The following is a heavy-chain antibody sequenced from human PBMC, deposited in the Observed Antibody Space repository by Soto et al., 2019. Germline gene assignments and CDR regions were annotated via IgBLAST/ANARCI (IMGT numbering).Heavy chain of an antibody. Sequence: QVQLVQSGAEVKKPGASVKVSCKASGYTFTSYGISWVRQAPGQGLEWMGWISTYNGNTNYAQKLHGRVTMTTDTATSTAYMELRGLRSDDTAVYYCARDGQTTMVRGVRGGSYNYYGMDVWGQGTTVTVSS. CDR1: GYTFTSYG. CDR3: ARDGQTTMVRGVRGGSYNYYGMDV. J-gene: IGHJ6*02. D-gene: IGHD3-10*01. V-gene: IGHV1-18*04. CDR2: ISTYNGNT.